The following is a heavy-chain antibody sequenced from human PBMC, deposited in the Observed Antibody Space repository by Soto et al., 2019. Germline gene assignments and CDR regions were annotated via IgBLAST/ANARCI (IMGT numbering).Heavy chain of an antibody. J-gene: IGHJ2*01. V-gene: IGHV4-59*01. CDR2: IYYSGGT. CDR3: ARDRYFDL. CDR1: GGSISSNY. Sequence: QVQLQESGPGLVKPSETLSLTCTVSGGSISSNYWSWIRQPPGKGLEWIGYIYYSGGTNYNPSLKTRVTISVDTSKNHFSLRLSSVTAADTAVYYCARDRYFDLWGRGTLVTVSS.